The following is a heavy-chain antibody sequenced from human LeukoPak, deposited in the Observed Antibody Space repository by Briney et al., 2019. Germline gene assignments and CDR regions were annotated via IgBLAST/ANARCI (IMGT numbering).Heavy chain of an antibody. CDR1: GGSFSGYY. V-gene: IGHV4-34*01. D-gene: IGHD3-10*01. CDR3: ARVYYYGSGSFDY. Sequence: KPSETLSLTCAVYGGSFSGYYWSWIRQPPGKGLEWIGETNHSGSTNYNPSLKSRVTISVDTSKNQFSLRLSSVSAADTAVYYCARVYYYGSGSFDYWGQGTLVTVSS. J-gene: IGHJ4*02. CDR2: TNHSGST.